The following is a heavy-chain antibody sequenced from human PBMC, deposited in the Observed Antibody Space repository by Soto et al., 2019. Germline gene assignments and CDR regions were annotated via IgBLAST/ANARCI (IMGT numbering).Heavy chain of an antibody. V-gene: IGHV4-39*01. Sequence: WVRQPPGKGLEWIGSIYYSGSTYNNPSLKSRVSMSVDTSKNQFSLKLRSVTAADTALYYCARQRTSVVTQAYFDSWGQGSLVTVSS. D-gene: IGHD2-21*02. J-gene: IGHJ4*02. CDR3: ARQRTSVVTQAYFDS. CDR2: IYYSGST.